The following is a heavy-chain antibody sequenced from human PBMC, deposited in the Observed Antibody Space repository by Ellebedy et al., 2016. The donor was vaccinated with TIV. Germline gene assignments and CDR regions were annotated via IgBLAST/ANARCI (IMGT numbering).Heavy chain of an antibody. CDR2: MHGSGRGI. CDR3: AKGRGGGSDTSAPRYYFDY. J-gene: IGHJ4*02. D-gene: IGHD3-22*01. Sequence: PGGSLRLSCEASGFTFSAFAMGWVRQTPGKGLEWVSGMHGSGRGISYSESVKGRFILSRDNSKNILYLQMNSLRAEDTAVYYCAKGRGGGSDTSAPRYYFDYWGLGTLVTVSS. V-gene: IGHV3-23*01. CDR1: GFTFSAFA.